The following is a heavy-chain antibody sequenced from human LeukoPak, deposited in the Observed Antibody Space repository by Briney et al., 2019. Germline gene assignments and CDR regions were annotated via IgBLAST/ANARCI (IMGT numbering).Heavy chain of an antibody. CDR3: ARTPVPYCSSTSCYADWFDP. CDR1: GFTFSSYA. CDR2: ISYDGSNK. J-gene: IGHJ5*02. Sequence: GGSLRLSCAASGFTFSSYAIHWVRQAPGKGLEWVAVISYDGSNKYYADSVKGRFTISRDNSKNTLYLQMNSLRAEDTAVYYCARTPVPYCSSTSCYADWFDPWGQGTLVTASS. V-gene: IGHV3-30-3*01. D-gene: IGHD2-2*01.